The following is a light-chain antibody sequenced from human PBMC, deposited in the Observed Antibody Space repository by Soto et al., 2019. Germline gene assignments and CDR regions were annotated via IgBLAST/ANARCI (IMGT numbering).Light chain of an antibody. CDR3: VSSSTSGYVV. CDR1: FSDVGGYDF. CDR2: YVN. V-gene: IGLV2-14*01. Sequence: QSALTQPASVSGSPGQSIAISCTGTFSDVGGYDFVAWYQQHPCKAPKVILYYVNNRPSGVSNRFLGYKSGNTASLTISGLQTEDEADEYCVSSSTSGYVVFGGGTKLTVL. J-gene: IGLJ2*01.